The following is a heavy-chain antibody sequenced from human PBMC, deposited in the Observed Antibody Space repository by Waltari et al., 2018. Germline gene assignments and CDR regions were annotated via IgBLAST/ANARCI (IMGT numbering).Heavy chain of an antibody. Sequence: QVQLQESGPGLVKPSETLSLTCAVSGYSISSGYYWGWIRQPPGKGLEWIGSIYHSGRTYYNPSLKSRVTISVDTSKNQFSLKLSSVTAADTAVYYCARDSRYSSGWYYFDYWGQGTLVTVSS. CDR1: GYSISSGYY. CDR3: ARDSRYSSGWYYFDY. CDR2: IYHSGRT. V-gene: IGHV4-38-2*02. D-gene: IGHD6-19*01. J-gene: IGHJ4*02.